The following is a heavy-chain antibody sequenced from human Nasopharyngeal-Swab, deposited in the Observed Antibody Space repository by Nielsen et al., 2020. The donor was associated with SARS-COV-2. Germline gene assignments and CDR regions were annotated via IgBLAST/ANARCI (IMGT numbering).Heavy chain of an antibody. V-gene: IGHV3-23*01. Sequence: GESLKISCAASGFTFRSYAISWVRQAPGKGPEWVSRIDNDGRRTFYADLVKGRFTISRDNTKNTLYLQMNSLSAEDTALYYCVKYGSGWGQGTLVTVSS. D-gene: IGHD6-19*01. CDR1: GFTFRSYA. CDR3: VKYGSG. J-gene: IGHJ4*02. CDR2: IDNDGRRT.